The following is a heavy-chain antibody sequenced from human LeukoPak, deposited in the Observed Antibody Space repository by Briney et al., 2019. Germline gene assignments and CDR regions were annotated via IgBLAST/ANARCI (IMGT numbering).Heavy chain of an antibody. J-gene: IGHJ4*02. D-gene: IGHD3-16*02. V-gene: IGHV3-23*01. CDR2: ISGSGGST. CDR1: GFTFSIYA. CDR3: AKDGEYDYVWGSYRSSWYYFDY. Sequence: AGSLRLSCAASGFTFSIYAMSWVRQAPGKGLEWVSAISGSGGSTFYADSVKGRFTISRDNSKNTLYLQRNRLRAEDTAVYYCAKDGEYDYVWGSYRSSWYYFDYWGQGTLVTVSS.